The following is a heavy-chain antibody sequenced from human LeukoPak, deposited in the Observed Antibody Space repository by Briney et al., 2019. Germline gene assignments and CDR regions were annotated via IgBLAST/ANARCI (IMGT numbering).Heavy chain of an antibody. Sequence: PGGSLRLSCAASGFTFSSYGMHWVRQAPGKGLEWVALISYDGSNKYYADSVKGRFTISRDNSKNTLYLQMNSLRAEDTALYYCAKNVLRFLEWLLSPPYGMDVWGQGTTVTVSS. CDR2: ISYDGSNK. V-gene: IGHV3-30*18. CDR3: AKNVLRFLEWLLSPPYGMDV. CDR1: GFTFSSYG. J-gene: IGHJ6*02. D-gene: IGHD3-3*01.